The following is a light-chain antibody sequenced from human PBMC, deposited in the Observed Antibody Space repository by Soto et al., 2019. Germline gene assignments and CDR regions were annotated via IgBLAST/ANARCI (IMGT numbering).Light chain of an antibody. CDR2: GTS. J-gene: IGKJ5*01. CDR3: QQYNKWPIT. Sequence: EIVLTQSPGTLSLSPGERATLPCRASQSVKSSYLAWYQHKPGQAPRLLIYGTSSRATGIPDRFSGSGSETEFTLTITTLQSEDFAVYYCQQYNKWPITFGQGTRLEIK. V-gene: IGKV3-20*01. CDR1: QSVKSSY.